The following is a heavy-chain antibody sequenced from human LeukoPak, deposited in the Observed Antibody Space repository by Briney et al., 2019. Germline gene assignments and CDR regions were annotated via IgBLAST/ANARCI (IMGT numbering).Heavy chain of an antibody. J-gene: IGHJ4*02. Sequence: GGSLRLSCAASGFTFSSYSKNWVRQAPGKGLEWVSSISSSSSYIYYADSVKGRFTISRDNAKNSLYLQMNSLRAEDTAVYYCARDNDILTRYQSDDYWGQGTLVTVSS. D-gene: IGHD3-9*01. CDR1: GFTFSSYS. V-gene: IGHV3-21*01. CDR2: ISSSSSYI. CDR3: ARDNDILTRYQSDDY.